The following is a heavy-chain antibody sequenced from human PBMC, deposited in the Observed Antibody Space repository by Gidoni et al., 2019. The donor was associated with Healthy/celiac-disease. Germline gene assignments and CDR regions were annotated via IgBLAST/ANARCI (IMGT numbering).Heavy chain of an antibody. CDR1: GFTFSSYG. V-gene: IGHV3-30*18. J-gene: IGHJ4*02. Sequence: QVQLVESGGGVVQPGRSLRLSCAASGFTFSSYGMHWVRQAPGKGLEWVAVISYDGSTKYYADSVKGRFTISRDNSKNTLYLQMNSLRAEDTAVYYCAKDAGIAVAGTGMDWGQGTLVTVSS. CDR2: ISYDGSTK. CDR3: AKDAGIAVAGTGMD. D-gene: IGHD6-19*01.